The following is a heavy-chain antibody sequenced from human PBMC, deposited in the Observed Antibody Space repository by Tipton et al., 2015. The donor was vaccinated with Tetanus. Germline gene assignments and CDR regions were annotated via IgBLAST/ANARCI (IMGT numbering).Heavy chain of an antibody. CDR3: ARDRGDYIYYGMDV. J-gene: IGHJ6*02. Sequence: QMQLVQSGADVKKPGESLKISCKASGYSFTGYYIYWVRQAPGQGLERVGWIDPNSGDTIYAQNFQGRVTMTRDTSISTVYMELSRLRSDDTAVYYCARDRGDYIYYGMDVWGPGTTVTVSS. CDR2: IDPNSGDT. D-gene: IGHD3-22*01. CDR1: GYSFTGYY. V-gene: IGHV1-2*02.